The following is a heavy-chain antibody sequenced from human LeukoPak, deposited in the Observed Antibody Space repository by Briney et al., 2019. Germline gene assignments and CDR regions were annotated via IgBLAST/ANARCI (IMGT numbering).Heavy chain of an antibody. J-gene: IGHJ4*02. CDR1: GFTFSSNY. V-gene: IGHV3-66*01. Sequence: GGSLRLSCAASGFTFSSNYMSWVRQAPGRGLEWVSVIYSGGSTYYADSVKGRFTISRDNSKNTLYLQMNSLRAEDTAVYYCARLWFGELYFVYWGQGTLVTVSS. CDR2: IYSGGST. D-gene: IGHD3-10*01. CDR3: ARLWFGELYFVY.